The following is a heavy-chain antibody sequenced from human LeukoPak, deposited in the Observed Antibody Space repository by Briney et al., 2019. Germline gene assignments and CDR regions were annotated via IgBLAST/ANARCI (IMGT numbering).Heavy chain of an antibody. CDR1: GFTVSSNY. V-gene: IGHV3-53*01. CDR3: TTPRWDIAVAGYFDY. D-gene: IGHD6-19*01. J-gene: IGHJ4*02. Sequence: PGGSLRLSCAASGFTVSSNYMSWVRQAPGKGLEWVSVIYSGGSTYYADSVKGRFTISRDNSKNTLYLQMNSLRAEDTAVYYCTTPRWDIAVAGYFDYWGQGTLVTVSS. CDR2: IYSGGST.